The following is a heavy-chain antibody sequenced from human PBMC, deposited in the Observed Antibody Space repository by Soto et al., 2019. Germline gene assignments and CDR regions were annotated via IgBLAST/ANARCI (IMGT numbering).Heavy chain of an antibody. CDR2: IIPIFGTA. CDR1: GGTFSSYA. D-gene: IGHD2-2*01. Sequence: SVKVSCKASGGTFSSYAISWVRQAPGQGLEWMGGIIPIFGTANYAQKFQGRVTITADESTSTAYMELSSLRSEDTAVYYCARATLGYCSSTSCSNYYYYGMDVWGQGTTVTVSS. CDR3: ARATLGYCSSTSCSNYYYYGMDV. J-gene: IGHJ6*02. V-gene: IGHV1-69*13.